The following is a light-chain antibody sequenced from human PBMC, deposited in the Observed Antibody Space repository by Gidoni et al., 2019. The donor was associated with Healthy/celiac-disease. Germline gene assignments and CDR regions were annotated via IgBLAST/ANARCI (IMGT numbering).Light chain of an antibody. CDR3: QQYYSTHPT. CDR2: GAS. CDR1: QSVLYSSNNKNY. Sequence: DIVMTPSPDSLAVSLGERATINCKSSQSVLYSSNNKNYLAWYQQKPGQPPKLLIYGASTRESGGPDRFSGSGSGKDFTLTISSLQAEDVAVYYCQQYYSTHPTFGQGTKVEIK. V-gene: IGKV4-1*01. J-gene: IGKJ1*01.